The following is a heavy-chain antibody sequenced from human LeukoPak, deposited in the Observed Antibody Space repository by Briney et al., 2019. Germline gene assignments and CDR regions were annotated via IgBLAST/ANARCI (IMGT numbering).Heavy chain of an antibody. V-gene: IGHV4-30-2*01. D-gene: IGHD3-16*01. CDR1: GVSINSDAYF. Sequence: SQTLSLTCTVSGVSINSDAYFWSWIRQPPGKGLEWIGYIYHSGNTYYNPSLKSRVTISADTSKNHFSLKLNSVTTADTAVYYCTRGAGWLIDYWGQGILVTVSS. CDR2: IYHSGNT. CDR3: TRGAGWLIDY. J-gene: IGHJ4*02.